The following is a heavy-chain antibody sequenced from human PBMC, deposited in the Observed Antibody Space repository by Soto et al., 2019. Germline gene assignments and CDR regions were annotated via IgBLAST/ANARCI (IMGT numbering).Heavy chain of an antibody. J-gene: IGHJ4*02. Sequence: GGSLRLSCAASGFTFSTYATIWVRQAPGKGLEWVSVISGSGISTYYADSVKGRFTISRDNSKNTVYLQMNSLRAEDTALYYCAKDRGYSGTYFDYWGQGTLVTVSS. V-gene: IGHV3-23*01. CDR2: ISGSGIST. CDR1: GFTFSTYA. CDR3: AKDRGYSGTYFDY. D-gene: IGHD5-12*01.